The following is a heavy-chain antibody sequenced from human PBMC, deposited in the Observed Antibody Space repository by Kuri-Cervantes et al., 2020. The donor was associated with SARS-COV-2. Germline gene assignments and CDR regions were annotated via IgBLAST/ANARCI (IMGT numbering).Heavy chain of an antibody. Sequence: GGSLRLSCAASGFTVSSNYMSWVRQAPGKGPEWVSVIYSGGSTYYAGSVKGRFTISRDNSKNTLYLQMNSLRAEDTAVYYCATQPRSLWFGELEAFDIWGQGTMVTVSS. CDR1: GFTVSSNY. CDR3: ATQPRSLWFGELEAFDI. CDR2: IYSGGST. V-gene: IGHV3-53*01. J-gene: IGHJ3*02. D-gene: IGHD3-10*01.